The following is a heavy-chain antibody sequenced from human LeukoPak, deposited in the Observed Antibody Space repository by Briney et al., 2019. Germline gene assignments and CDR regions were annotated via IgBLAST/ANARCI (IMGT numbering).Heavy chain of an antibody. Sequence: ASVKVSCKASRGTFSSYAISWVRQAPGQGLEWMGGIIPIFGTANYAQNFQGRVTITADKSTSTAYMELRSLRSDDTAVYYCARERAEGYCSGGSCYSPYYYMDVWGKGTTVTISS. CDR3: ARERAEGYCSGGSCYSPYYYMDV. J-gene: IGHJ6*03. CDR2: IIPIFGTA. CDR1: RGTFSSYA. V-gene: IGHV1-69*06. D-gene: IGHD2-15*01.